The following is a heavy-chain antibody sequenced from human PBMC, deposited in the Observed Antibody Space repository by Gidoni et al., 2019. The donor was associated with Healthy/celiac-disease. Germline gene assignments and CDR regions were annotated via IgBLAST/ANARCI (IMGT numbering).Heavy chain of an antibody. D-gene: IGHD3-9*01. J-gene: IGHJ3*02. CDR1: GFTFSSYR. CDR3: AREGTYYDILTGYPDAFDI. Sequence: EVQLVESGGGLVKPGGSLRLSCAASGFTFSSYRMNWVRQAPGKGLEWVSSISSSSSYIYYADSVKGRFTISRDNAKNSLYLQMNSLRAEDTAVYYCAREGTYYDILTGYPDAFDIWGQGTMVTVSS. CDR2: ISSSSSYI. V-gene: IGHV3-21*01.